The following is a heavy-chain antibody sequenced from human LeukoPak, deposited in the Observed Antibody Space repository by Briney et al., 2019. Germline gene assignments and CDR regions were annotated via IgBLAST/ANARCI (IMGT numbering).Heavy chain of an antibody. Sequence: GASVKVSCKASGGTFSSYAISWVRQAPGQGLAWMGRIIPILGIANYAQKFQGRVTITADKSTSTAYMELSSLRSEDTAVYYCATQNYYDSSGPFDYWGQGTLVTVSS. D-gene: IGHD3-22*01. CDR3: ATQNYYDSSGPFDY. CDR2: IIPILGIA. CDR1: GGTFSSYA. V-gene: IGHV1-69*04. J-gene: IGHJ4*02.